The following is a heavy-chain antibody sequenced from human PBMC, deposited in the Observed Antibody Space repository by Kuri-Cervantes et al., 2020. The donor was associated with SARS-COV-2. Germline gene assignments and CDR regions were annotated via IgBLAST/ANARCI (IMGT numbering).Heavy chain of an antibody. V-gene: IGHV4-34*01. CDR2: NNHSGST. D-gene: IGHD3-22*01. Sequence: SETLSLTCAVYGGSFSGYYWSWIRQPPGKGLEWIGENNHSGSTNYNPSLKSRVTISVDTSKNQFSLKLSSVTAADTAVYYCSRAGRSSGYYAYRPLPPKRNGVWYFDYWGQGTLVTVSS. J-gene: IGHJ4*02. CDR1: GGSFSGYY. CDR3: SRAGRSSGYYAYRPLPPKRNGVWYFDY.